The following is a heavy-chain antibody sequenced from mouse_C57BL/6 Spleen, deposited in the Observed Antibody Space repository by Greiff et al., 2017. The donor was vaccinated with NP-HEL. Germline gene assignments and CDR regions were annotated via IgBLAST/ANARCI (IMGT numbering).Heavy chain of an antibody. CDR2: INPGSGGT. CDR1: GYTFTNYL. J-gene: IGHJ2*01. V-gene: IGHV1-54*01. CDR3: ARCSVGRGFDY. Sequence: QVQLQQSGAELVRPGTSVKVSCKASGYTFTNYLIEWVKQRPGQGLEWIGVINPGSGGTNYNEKFKGKATLPVDKSSSTAYMQLSSLTSEDSAVYCGARCSVGRGFDYWGQGTTLTVSS. D-gene: IGHD4-1*01.